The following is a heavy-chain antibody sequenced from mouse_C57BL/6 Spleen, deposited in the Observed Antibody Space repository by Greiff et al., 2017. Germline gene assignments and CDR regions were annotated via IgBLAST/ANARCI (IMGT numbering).Heavy chain of an antibody. D-gene: IGHD2-1*01. V-gene: IGHV1-81*01. J-gene: IGHJ4*01. CDR1: GYTFTSYG. CDR3: ARPLYYGNYYYAMDY. Sequence: QVQLKQSGAELARPGASVKLSCKASGYTFTSYGISWVKQRTGQGLEWIGEIYPRSGTTYYNEKFKGKATLTADKSSSTAYMELRRLTSEDSAVYFCARPLYYGNYYYAMDYWGQGTSVTVSS. CDR2: IYPRSGTT.